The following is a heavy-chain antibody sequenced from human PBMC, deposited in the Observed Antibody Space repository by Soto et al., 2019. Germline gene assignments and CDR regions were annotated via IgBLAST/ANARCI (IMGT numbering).Heavy chain of an antibody. CDR3: ARGESDVVVVDI. Sequence: QVQLVQSGAEVKKPGASVKVSCKASGYTFTSYDINWVRQATGQGLEWMGWMNPNSGNTGYAQKFQGRVSMTRNTSISTAYMELSSLRSEYTTVYYCARGESDVVVVDIWGQGTMVTVSS. V-gene: IGHV1-8*01. CDR2: MNPNSGNT. J-gene: IGHJ3*02. CDR1: GYTFTSYD. D-gene: IGHD2-15*01.